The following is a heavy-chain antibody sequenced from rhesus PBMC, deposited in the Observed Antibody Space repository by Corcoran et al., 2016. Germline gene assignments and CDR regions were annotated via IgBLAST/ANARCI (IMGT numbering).Heavy chain of an antibody. CDR3: ARVFFRRFDV. V-gene: IGHV4-73*01. J-gene: IGHJ5-1*01. CDR1: SGSISGYY. D-gene: IGHD3-3*01. Sequence: QVKLQQWGDGLVKPSETISLTCAVYSGSISGYYWSWIRQPPGKGLEWIGDMEGKRASTNYNPPLKKRVTSAKDTSKNQVSLKLSSVTAADTAGYYCARVFFRRFDVWGPGVLVTVSS. CDR2: MEGKRAST.